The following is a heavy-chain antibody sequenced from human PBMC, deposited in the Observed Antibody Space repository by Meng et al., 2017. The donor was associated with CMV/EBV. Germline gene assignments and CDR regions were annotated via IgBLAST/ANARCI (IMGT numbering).Heavy chain of an antibody. V-gene: IGHV1-8*03. J-gene: IGHJ4*02. CDR3: ARVRGYSYGPDY. CDR2: MNPNSGNT. CDR1: GYTFTSYD. Sequence: ASVKVSCKASGYTFTSYDINWVRQATGQGLEWMGWMNPNSGNTGYAQKFQGRATITRNTSISTAYMELSSLRSEDTAVYYCARVRGYSYGPDYWGQGTLVTVSS. D-gene: IGHD5-18*01.